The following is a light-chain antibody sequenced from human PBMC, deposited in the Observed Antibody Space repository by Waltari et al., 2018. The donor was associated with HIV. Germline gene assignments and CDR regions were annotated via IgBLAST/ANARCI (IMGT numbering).Light chain of an antibody. Sequence: QAVVTQEPSLTVSPGGTVTLTCESIPAPVTNGHYPYWLQQRPGHAPMTLIFDTTKKHSWTPARFSGSLLGGKASLTLSGAQPDDEAEYYCFLSYNGARVFGGGTRVTVL. CDR1: PAPVTNGHY. CDR3: FLSYNGARV. J-gene: IGLJ3*02. V-gene: IGLV7-46*01. CDR2: DTT.